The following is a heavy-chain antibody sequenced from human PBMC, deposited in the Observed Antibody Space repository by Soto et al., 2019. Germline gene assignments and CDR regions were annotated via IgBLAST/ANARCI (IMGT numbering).Heavy chain of an antibody. CDR1: GYTFNFYG. D-gene: IGHD3-16*01. CDR3: ARIGVSSGHESPDFDS. Sequence: VKVSCKASGYTFNFYGITWVRQAPGQGLEWMGWISGFNGNTNYAADLQGRVTMTTDTSTSTAYMELRGLRSDDTAVYYCARIGVSSGHESPDFDSWGQGTLVTVSS. CDR2: ISGFNGNT. V-gene: IGHV1-18*01. J-gene: IGHJ4*02.